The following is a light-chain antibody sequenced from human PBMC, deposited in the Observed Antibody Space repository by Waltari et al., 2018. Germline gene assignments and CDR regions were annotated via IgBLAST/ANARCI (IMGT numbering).Light chain of an antibody. CDR1: QSVNTH. V-gene: IGKV3-11*01. Sequence: EIVLTQSPATLSLSPGERATLSCRASQSVNTHLAWYQHKPGQAPRLLIYDASNRATGIPARFSGSGSGTDFTLTISNLEPEDFAVYYCQQRSNWPPITFGQGTRLEIK. CDR3: QQRSNWPPIT. CDR2: DAS. J-gene: IGKJ5*01.